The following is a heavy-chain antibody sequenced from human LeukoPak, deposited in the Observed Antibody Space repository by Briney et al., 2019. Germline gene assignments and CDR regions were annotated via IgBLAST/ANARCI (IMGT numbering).Heavy chain of an antibody. V-gene: IGHV1-69*04. Sequence: SVKVSCKASGGTFSSYAISWVRQAPGQGLEWMGRIIPILGIANYAQKFQGRVTITADESTSTAYMELSSLRSEDTAVYYCARDQLLTIFGVVITKEHFDYWGQGTLVTVSS. J-gene: IGHJ4*02. CDR2: IIPILGIA. CDR3: ARDQLLTIFGVVITKEHFDY. CDR1: GGTFSSYA. D-gene: IGHD3-3*01.